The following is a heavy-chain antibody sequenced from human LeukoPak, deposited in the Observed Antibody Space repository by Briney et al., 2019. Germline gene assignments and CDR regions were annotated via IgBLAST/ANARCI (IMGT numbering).Heavy chain of an antibody. CDR3: AIIPGELLVSDNGMYV. V-gene: IGHV3-23*01. D-gene: IGHD3-10*01. J-gene: IGHJ6*02. CDR1: GFTFTIYS. CDR2: ISGMVGRT. Sequence: HGGSLRLSCPPSGFTFTIYSMSWVSPAPERGLGWVSSISGMVGRTYYADSVKGRFTISRDNSKNTLCLQMNSLRAEDTAVYYCAIIPGELLVSDNGMYVGGQGTTVTVYS.